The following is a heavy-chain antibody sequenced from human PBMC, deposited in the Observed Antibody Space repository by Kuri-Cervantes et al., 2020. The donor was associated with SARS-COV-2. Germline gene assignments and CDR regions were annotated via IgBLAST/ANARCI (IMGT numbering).Heavy chain of an antibody. CDR3: ASLLSGGGAHLYYFYMDA. J-gene: IGHJ6*03. V-gene: IGHV3-9*01. CDR2: ISWNSGSI. D-gene: IGHD3-16*01. CDR1: GFTFDDYA. Sequence: GGSLRLSCAASGFTFDDYAMHWVRQAPGKGLEWVSGISWNSGSIGYADSVKGRFTISGDNAQNSLYLQMNSLRAEDTAVYYCASLLSGGGAHLYYFYMDAWGKGTSVTVSS.